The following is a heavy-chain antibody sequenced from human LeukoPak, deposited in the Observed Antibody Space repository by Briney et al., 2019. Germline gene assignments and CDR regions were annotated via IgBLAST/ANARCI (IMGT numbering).Heavy chain of an antibody. CDR3: ARLFQRNELNYHDSSGYSLGY. CDR2: MNPNSGNT. V-gene: IGHV1-8*03. CDR1: GYTFTSYD. J-gene: IGHJ4*02. Sequence: ASVKVSCKASGYTFTSYDINWVRQATGQGLEWMGWMNPNSGNTGYAQKFQGRITITRNTSIRTAYMELSSLRSEDTAVYYCARLFQRNELNYHDSSGYSLGYWGQGTLATVSS. D-gene: IGHD3-22*01.